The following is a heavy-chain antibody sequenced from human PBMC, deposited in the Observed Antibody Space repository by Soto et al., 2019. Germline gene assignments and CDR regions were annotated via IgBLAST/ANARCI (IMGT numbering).Heavy chain of an antibody. CDR2: IRSKGNNYAT. Sequence: GGSLRLSCAASGFTFSGSAMHWVRQASGKGLEWVGRIRSKGNNYATAYGASLKGRFTISRDDSKNTAYLQMNSLNTEDTAVYYCSRQASDFWSGKPQYYMDVWGKGTSVTVSS. J-gene: IGHJ6*03. D-gene: IGHD3-3*01. CDR3: SRQASDFWSGKPQYYMDV. V-gene: IGHV3-73*01. CDR1: GFTFSGSA.